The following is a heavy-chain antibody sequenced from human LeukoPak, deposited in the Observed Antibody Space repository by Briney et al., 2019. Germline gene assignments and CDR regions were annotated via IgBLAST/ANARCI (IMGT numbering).Heavy chain of an antibody. CDR2: IIPIFGTA. CDR1: GGTFRSDA. Sequence: SVKVSCKASGGTFRSDAISWVRQAPGQGIEWMGGIIPIFGTANYAQKVQGRVTIATHESTSTAYMELSRLRSEDTAVYYCAREVVTKRGGTQIDYWGQGTLVTVSS. CDR3: AREVVTKRGGTQIDY. V-gene: IGHV1-69*05. J-gene: IGHJ4*02. D-gene: IGHD4-23*01.